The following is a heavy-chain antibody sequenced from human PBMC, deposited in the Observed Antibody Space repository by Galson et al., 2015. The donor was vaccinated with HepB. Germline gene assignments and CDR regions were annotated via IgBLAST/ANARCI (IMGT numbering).Heavy chain of an antibody. Sequence: SLRLSCAASGFTFSSYSMNWVRQAPGKGLEWVSSISSSSSYIYYADSVKGRFTISRDNAKNSLYLQMNSLRAEDTAVYYCARVGERTVSYRIDYYYYYGMDVWGQGTTVTVSS. CDR2: ISSSSSYI. V-gene: IGHV3-21*01. D-gene: IGHD1-1*01. J-gene: IGHJ6*02. CDR3: ARVGERTVSYRIDYYYYYGMDV. CDR1: GFTFSSYS.